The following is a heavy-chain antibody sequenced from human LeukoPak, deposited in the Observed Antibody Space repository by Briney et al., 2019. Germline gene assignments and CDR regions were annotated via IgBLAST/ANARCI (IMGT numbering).Heavy chain of an antibody. CDR1: GFTVSSTY. V-gene: IGHV3-66*01. J-gene: IGHJ4*02. D-gene: IGHD1-26*01. Sequence: SGGSLRLSCLASGFTVSSTYMSWVRQAPGKGLEWVSVTYSGGSTYYADSVKGRCTISRDNSKSTLYLQMNSLRGEDTAVYYCASGIRAFDNWGQGTLVTVSA. CDR2: TYSGGST. CDR3: ASGIRAFDN.